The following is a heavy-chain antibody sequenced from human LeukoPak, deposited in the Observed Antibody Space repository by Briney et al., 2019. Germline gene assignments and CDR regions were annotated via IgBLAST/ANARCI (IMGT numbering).Heavy chain of an antibody. J-gene: IGHJ3*02. CDR3: AIHYYDSSEPQVGFDI. V-gene: IGHV1-69*04. Sequence: SVKVSCKASGGTFSSYAISWVRQAPGQGLEWMGRIIPIFGIANYAQKFQGRVTITADKSTSTAYMELSSLRSEDTAVYYCAIHYYDSSEPQVGFDIWGQGTMVPSLQ. CDR2: IIPIFGIA. D-gene: IGHD3-22*01. CDR1: GGTFSSYA.